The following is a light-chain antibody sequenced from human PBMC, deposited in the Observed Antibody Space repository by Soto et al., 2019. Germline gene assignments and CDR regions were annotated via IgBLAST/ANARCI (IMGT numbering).Light chain of an antibody. CDR3: HQYDSWT. Sequence: EIVLTQSPATLSLSPGERATLSCRASQSVSNNYLAWYQQKPGQAPRLLIYGASSRATGIPDRFSGSGSGTDFTLTISRLEPEDFAVYYCHQYDSWTFGQGTKVDI. CDR1: QSVSNNY. CDR2: GAS. J-gene: IGKJ1*01. V-gene: IGKV3-20*01.